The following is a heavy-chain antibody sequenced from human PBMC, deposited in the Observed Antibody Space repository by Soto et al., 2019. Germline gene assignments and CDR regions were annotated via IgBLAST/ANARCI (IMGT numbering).Heavy chain of an antibody. Sequence: VGSLRLSCAASGFTFSNYWMTWVRQAPGKGLEWVASINQNGGAMHYVDSVKGRFTVSRDNAKNSLYLQVNSLRAEDTAVFYCARVWNDGRFDYWGQGTLVTVSS. J-gene: IGHJ4*02. D-gene: IGHD1-1*01. CDR1: GFTFSNYW. CDR2: INQNGGAM. V-gene: IGHV3-7*01. CDR3: ARVWNDGRFDY.